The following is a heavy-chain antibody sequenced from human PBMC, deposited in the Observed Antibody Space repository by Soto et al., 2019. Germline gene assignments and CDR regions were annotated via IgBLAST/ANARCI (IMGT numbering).Heavy chain of an antibody. V-gene: IGHV4-39*01. CDR3: ARVNHYDFWSGYTNWFDP. Sequence: SETLSLTCTVSGASISSSRSYWGWVRQPPGKGLEWIVSFYYTGGTYSTYYNPSLKSRVTISVDTSKSQFSLNLRSVTAADTAVYYCARVNHYDFWSGYTNWFDPWGQGTLVTVSS. CDR2: FYYTGGT. CDR1: GASISSSRSY. J-gene: IGHJ5*02. D-gene: IGHD3-3*01.